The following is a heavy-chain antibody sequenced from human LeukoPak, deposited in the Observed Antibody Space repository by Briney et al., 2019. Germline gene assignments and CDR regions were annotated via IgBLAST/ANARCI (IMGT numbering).Heavy chain of an antibody. J-gene: IGHJ4*02. CDR2: ISRDGTNK. CDR3: AKSLYGSGSYWDPNFDY. V-gene: IGHV3-30*18. D-gene: IGHD3-10*01. CDR1: GFTFSNYG. Sequence: GRSLRLSCAASGFTFSNYGLHWVRQAPGKGLEWVAVISRDGTNKYSADTVQGRFTISRDNSKNTLYLQMNSLRAEDTAFYYCAKSLYGSGSYWDPNFDYWGLGTLVTVSS.